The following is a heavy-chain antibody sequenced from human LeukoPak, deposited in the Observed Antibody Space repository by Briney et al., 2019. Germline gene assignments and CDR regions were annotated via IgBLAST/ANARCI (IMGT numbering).Heavy chain of an antibody. Sequence: ASVKVSCKASGYTFTGYYMHWVRQVPGQGLEWMGRINPNSGGTNYAQKFQGRVTMTRDTSISTAYMELSRLRSDDTAVYYCAREFLAATGTWINWFDPWGQGTLVTVSS. CDR1: GYTFTGYY. CDR2: INPNSGGT. J-gene: IGHJ5*02. D-gene: IGHD6-13*01. V-gene: IGHV1-2*06. CDR3: AREFLAATGTWINWFDP.